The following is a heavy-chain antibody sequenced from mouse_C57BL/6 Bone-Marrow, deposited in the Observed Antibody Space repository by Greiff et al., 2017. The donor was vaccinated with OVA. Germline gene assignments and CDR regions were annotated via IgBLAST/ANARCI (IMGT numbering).Heavy chain of an antibody. D-gene: IGHD2-1*01. V-gene: IGHV1-55*01. CDR3: ARWGGNLFAY. J-gene: IGHJ3*01. Sequence: VQLQQSGPELVKPGASVKMSCKASGYTFTSYWITWVKQRPGQGLEWIGDIYPGSGSTNYNEKFKSKATLTVDTSSSTAYMQLSSLTSEDSAVYYCARWGGNLFAYWGQGTLVTVSA. CDR2: IYPGSGST. CDR1: GYTFTSYW.